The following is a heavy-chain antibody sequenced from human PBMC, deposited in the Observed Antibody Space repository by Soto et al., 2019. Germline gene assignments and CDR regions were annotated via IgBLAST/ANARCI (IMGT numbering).Heavy chain of an antibody. CDR3: ARPFRGVTALALDY. D-gene: IGHD3-10*01. J-gene: IGHJ4*02. CDR1: GYTFTNYY. CDR2: INPSVGST. Sequence: QVQLVQSGAEVKKPGASVKVSCKAPGYTFTNYYMHWVRQAPGQGLEWMGMINPSVGSTSYAQKFQGRVTMTRDTSTSTVYMELSSLRSEDTAVYDCARPFRGVTALALDYWGQGTLVTVSS. V-gene: IGHV1-46*01.